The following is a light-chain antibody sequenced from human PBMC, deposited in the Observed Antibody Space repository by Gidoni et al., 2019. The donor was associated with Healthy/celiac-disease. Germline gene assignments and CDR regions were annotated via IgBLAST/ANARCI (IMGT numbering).Light chain of an antibody. Sequence: EIVMTQYPATLSVSPGERATLSCRASQSVSIYLAWYQQKPGQAPRLLIYGASTRATGIPARFSGSGSGTEFTLTFSSLQSEGFAVYYCQQYNNWPLHTFGQGTKLEIK. CDR1: QSVSIY. CDR3: QQYNNWPLHT. CDR2: GAS. V-gene: IGKV3-15*01. J-gene: IGKJ2*01.